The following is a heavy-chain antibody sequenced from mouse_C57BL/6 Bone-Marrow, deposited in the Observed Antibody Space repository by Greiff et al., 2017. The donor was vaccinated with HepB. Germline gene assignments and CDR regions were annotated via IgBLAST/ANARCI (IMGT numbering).Heavy chain of an antibody. CDR2: FYPGSGSI. D-gene: IGHD1-2*01. CDR1: GYTFTEYT. V-gene: IGHV1-62-2*01. J-gene: IGHJ3*01. Sequence: QVQLQQSGAELVKPGASVKLSCKASGYTFTEYTIPWVKQRSGQGLEWIGWFYPGSGSIKYIEKFKDKATLTADKSSSTVYMELSRLKSEDTAVYFCARHEGALLRPDWFAYWGQGTLVTVSA. CDR3: ARHEGALLRPDWFAY.